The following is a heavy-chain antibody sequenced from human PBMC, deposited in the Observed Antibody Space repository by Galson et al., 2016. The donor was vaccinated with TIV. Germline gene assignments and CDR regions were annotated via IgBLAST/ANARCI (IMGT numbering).Heavy chain of an antibody. CDR2: ISDSGNT. J-gene: IGHJ6*02. V-gene: IGHV3-66*03. Sequence: SLRLSCASSGLAVDKNYMTWVRQAPGKGLEWVALISDSGNTYYSESVRGRFTISRDNSRNTLYLQMSGLRAEGTAVYYCARDRVIDAYYYHYTYGMDVWGQGTTVTVSS. CDR3: ARDRVIDAYYYHYTYGMDV. CDR1: GLAVDKNY. D-gene: IGHD3-22*01.